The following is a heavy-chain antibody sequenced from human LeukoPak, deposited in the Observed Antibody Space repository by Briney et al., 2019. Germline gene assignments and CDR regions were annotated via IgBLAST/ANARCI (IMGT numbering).Heavy chain of an antibody. J-gene: IGHJ4*02. CDR2: INPSGGST. CDR1: GYTFTSYY. Sequence: ASVKVSCKASGYTFTSYYMHWVRQAPGQGLEWMGIINPSGGSTSYAQKFQGRVTMTRDTSTSTVYMELSSLRSEDTAVYYCARDRVAAAGRGGVDYWGQGTLVTVSS. CDR3: ARDRVAAAGRGGVDY. D-gene: IGHD6-13*01. V-gene: IGHV1-46*01.